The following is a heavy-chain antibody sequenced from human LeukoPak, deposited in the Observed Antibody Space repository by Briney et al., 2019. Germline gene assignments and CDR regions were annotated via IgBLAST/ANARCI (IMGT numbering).Heavy chain of an antibody. D-gene: IGHD4-17*01. Sequence: EASVKVSCKASGGTFSSYAISWVRQAPGQRLEWMGGIIPIFGTANYAQKFQGRVTITTDESTSTAYMELSSLRSEDTAVYYCARTNDYGDYALLFWGQGTLVTVSS. CDR2: IIPIFGTA. V-gene: IGHV1-69*05. CDR3: ARTNDYGDYALLF. J-gene: IGHJ4*02. CDR1: GGTFSSYA.